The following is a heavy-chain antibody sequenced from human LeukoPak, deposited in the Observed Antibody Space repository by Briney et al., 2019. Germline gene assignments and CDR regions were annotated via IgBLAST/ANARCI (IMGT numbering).Heavy chain of an antibody. Sequence: PGGSLRLSCAASGFTFSSYEMNWVRQAPGKGLEWVSYISSSGSTIYYADSVKGRFTISRDNAKNSLYLQMNSLRAEDTAVYYCARVDVFRGYSYIIDYWGQGTLVTVSS. CDR1: GFTFSSYE. D-gene: IGHD5-18*01. CDR2: ISSSGSTI. V-gene: IGHV3-48*03. J-gene: IGHJ4*02. CDR3: ARVDVFRGYSYIIDY.